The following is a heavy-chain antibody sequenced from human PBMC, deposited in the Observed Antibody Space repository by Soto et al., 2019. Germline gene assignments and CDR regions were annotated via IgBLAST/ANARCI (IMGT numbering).Heavy chain of an antibody. CDR3: ARDKITGLFDY. Sequence: SETLSLTCNVSGASMSSYYWSWVRQPPGKGLEWIGYIYYSGSTNYNPPLKSRVTISVDTSKNQFSLKLSSVTAADTAVYYCARDKITGLFDYWGQGTLVTVSS. CDR2: IYYSGST. D-gene: IGHD2-8*02. J-gene: IGHJ4*02. V-gene: IGHV4-59*01. CDR1: GASMSSYY.